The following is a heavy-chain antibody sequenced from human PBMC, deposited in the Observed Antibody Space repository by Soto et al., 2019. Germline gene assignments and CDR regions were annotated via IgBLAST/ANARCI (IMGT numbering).Heavy chain of an antibody. J-gene: IGHJ4*02. CDR2: VKSKTDGGTV. CDR1: GFTFSDVW. Sequence: EVQLVESGGGLVKPGGSLRLSCAASGFTFSDVWMTWVRQAPGKGLEWVGRVKSKTDGGTVDYAAPVKGRFIISRDDSRSKVALQMDRLKIEDTAVYYCMAPSGGGRTVDYWGQGTLVTVSS. D-gene: IGHD3-16*01. CDR3: MAPSGGGRTVDY. V-gene: IGHV3-15*01.